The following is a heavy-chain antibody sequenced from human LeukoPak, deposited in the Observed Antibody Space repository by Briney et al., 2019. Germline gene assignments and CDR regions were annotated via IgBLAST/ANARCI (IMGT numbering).Heavy chain of an antibody. Sequence: PGRSLRLSCTASGFTFGDYVMSWVRQAPGKGLEWVGFIRSKAYGGTTKNAASVKGRFTISRDDSRSIAYLQMNSLKTEDTAVYYCASGYGLRLGELSSWGQGTLVTVSS. CDR1: GFTFGDYV. D-gene: IGHD3-16*02. V-gene: IGHV3-49*04. CDR3: ASGYGLRLGELSS. J-gene: IGHJ4*02. CDR2: IRSKAYGGTT.